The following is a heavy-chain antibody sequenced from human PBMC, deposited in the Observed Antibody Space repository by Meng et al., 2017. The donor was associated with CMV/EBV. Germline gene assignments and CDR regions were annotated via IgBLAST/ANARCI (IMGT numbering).Heavy chain of an antibody. Sequence: GGSLRLSCAASGFTFSSYWMSWVRQAPGKELEWVANIKQDGSEKYYVDSVKGRFTISRDNAKNSLYLQMNSLRAEDTAVYYCAREDIVVVPAAYYYYGMDVWGQGTTVTVSS. V-gene: IGHV3-7*01. D-gene: IGHD2-2*01. CDR1: GFTFSSYW. CDR3: AREDIVVVPAAYYYYGMDV. J-gene: IGHJ6*02. CDR2: IKQDGSEK.